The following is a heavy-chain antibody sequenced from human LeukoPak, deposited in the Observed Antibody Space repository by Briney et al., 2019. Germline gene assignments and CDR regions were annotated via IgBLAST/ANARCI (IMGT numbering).Heavy chain of an antibody. D-gene: IGHD3-16*01. Sequence: SSETLSLTCTVSGGSISSSSYYWGWIRQPPGKGLEWIGSIYYSGRNYYNPSLKRRVTISVDTSKNQFSLKLSSVTAADTAVYYCAREVHDYVWGSQHDALDIWGQGTMVTVSS. CDR3: AREVHDYVWGSQHDALDI. V-gene: IGHV4-39*07. CDR2: IYYSGRN. CDR1: GGSISSSSYY. J-gene: IGHJ3*02.